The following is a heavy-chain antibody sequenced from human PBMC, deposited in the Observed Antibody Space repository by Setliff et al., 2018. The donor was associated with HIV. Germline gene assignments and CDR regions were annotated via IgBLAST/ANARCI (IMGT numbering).Heavy chain of an antibody. CDR3: ARGGPTVAYAVDV. CDR2: VYSDGRA. V-gene: IGHV4-39*02. Sequence: SQTLSLTCEGPTISGSYYWAWIRQPPGKGLEWIANVYSDGRANYNPSLKGRVTISLDTSRTHFSLKVNSVTAADTAIYFCARGGPTVAYAVDVWGQGTTVTVSS. D-gene: IGHD4-17*01. J-gene: IGHJ6*02. CDR1: TISGSYY.